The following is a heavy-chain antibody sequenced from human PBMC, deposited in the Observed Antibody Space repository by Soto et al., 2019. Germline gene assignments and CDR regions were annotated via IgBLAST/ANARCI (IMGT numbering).Heavy chain of an antibody. J-gene: IGHJ3*02. Sequence: QVQLRESGPGLVKPSETLSLTCTVSGGSVSSGSSYWSWLRQPPGKGLEWIGYIYYSGSTRYNSSLKSRVTISLDTSKHQFSLRLTSVTAADTAVYSCARAAWHRGGALDIWGQGTMVTVSS. CDR2: IYYSGST. CDR3: ARAAWHRGGALDI. V-gene: IGHV4-61*01. CDR1: GGSVSSGSSY. D-gene: IGHD1-26*01.